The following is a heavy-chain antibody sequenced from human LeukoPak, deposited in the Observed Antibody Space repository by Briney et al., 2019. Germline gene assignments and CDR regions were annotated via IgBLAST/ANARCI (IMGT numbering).Heavy chain of an antibody. CDR2: INPNSGGT. Sequence: ASVKVSCKASGYTFTRYYMHWVRQAPGQGLEWMGWINPNSGGTNYAQKFQGRVTMTRDTSISTAYMELSRLRSEDTAVYYCARDDGDGYNFCFDYWGQGTLVTVSS. J-gene: IGHJ4*02. CDR1: GYTFTRYY. D-gene: IGHD5-24*01. V-gene: IGHV1-2*02. CDR3: ARDDGDGYNFCFDY.